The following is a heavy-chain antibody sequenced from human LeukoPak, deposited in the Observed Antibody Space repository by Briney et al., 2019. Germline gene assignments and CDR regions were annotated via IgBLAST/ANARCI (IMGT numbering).Heavy chain of an antibody. CDR3: ARREYSSGWLDY. D-gene: IGHD6-19*01. CDR2: INHSGST. J-gene: IGHJ4*02. CDR1: GGSFSGYY. Sequence: PSETLSLTCAVYGGSFSGYYWSWIRQPPGKGLEWIGEINHSGSTNYNPSLKSRVTISVDTSKNQFSLKLSSVTAADTAVYYCARREYSSGWLDYWGQGTLVTVSS. V-gene: IGHV4-34*01.